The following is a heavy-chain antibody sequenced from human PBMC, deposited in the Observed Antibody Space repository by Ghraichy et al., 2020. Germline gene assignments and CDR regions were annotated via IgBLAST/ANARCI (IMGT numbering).Heavy chain of an antibody. D-gene: IGHD1-26*01. CDR2: ISYDGSNK. V-gene: IGHV3-30*04. CDR3: ARGGIGDGSYSFDY. Sequence: GGSLRLSCAASGFTFSSYAMHWVRQAPGKGLEWVAVISYDGSNKYYADSVKGRFTISRDNSKNTLYLQMNSLRAEDTAVYYCARGGIGDGSYSFDYWGQGTLVTVSS. J-gene: IGHJ4*02. CDR1: GFTFSSYA.